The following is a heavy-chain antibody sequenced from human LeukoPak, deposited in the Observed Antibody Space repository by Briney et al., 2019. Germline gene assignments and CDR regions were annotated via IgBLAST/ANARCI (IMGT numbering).Heavy chain of an antibody. D-gene: IGHD6-13*01. CDR3: ARDASGYSSSWYRLLVWFDP. CDR1: GFTFSSYW. Sequence: GGSLRLSCAASGFTFSSYWMSWVRQAPGKGLEWVANIKQDGNEKYYVDSVKGRFTISRDNAKNSLYLQMNSLRAEDTAVYYCARDASGYSSSWYRLLVWFDPWGQGTLVTVSS. CDR2: IKQDGNEK. J-gene: IGHJ5*02. V-gene: IGHV3-7*05.